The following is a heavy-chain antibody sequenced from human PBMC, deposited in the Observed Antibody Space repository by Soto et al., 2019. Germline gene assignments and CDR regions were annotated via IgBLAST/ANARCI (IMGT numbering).Heavy chain of an antibody. CDR2: IYYSGST. V-gene: IGHV4-30-4*01. Sequence: KASETLSLTCTVSGGSISSGDYYWSWIRQPPGKGLEWIGYIYYSGSTYYNPSLKSRVTISVDTSKNQFSLKLSSVTAADTAVYYCARYTIFGVPNYYYYGMDVWGQGTTVTVSS. J-gene: IGHJ6*02. CDR1: GGSISSGDYY. D-gene: IGHD3-3*01. CDR3: ARYTIFGVPNYYYYGMDV.